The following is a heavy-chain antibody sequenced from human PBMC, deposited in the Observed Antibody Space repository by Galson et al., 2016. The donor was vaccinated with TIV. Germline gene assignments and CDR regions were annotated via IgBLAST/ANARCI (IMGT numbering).Heavy chain of an antibody. D-gene: IGHD3-22*01. J-gene: IGHJ4*02. CDR1: GFTFSSFA. V-gene: IGHV3-23*01. Sequence: SLRLSCAASGFTFSSFAVSWVRQAPGKGLEWVPGISAGGGRTNYAESVKGRFTISRDNPKNTLYLQMSSLRAEDTAVYFCAKMDSSGFDYVRRFDFWGQGTLATVSS. CDR3: AKMDSSGFDYVRRFDF. CDR2: ISAGGGRT.